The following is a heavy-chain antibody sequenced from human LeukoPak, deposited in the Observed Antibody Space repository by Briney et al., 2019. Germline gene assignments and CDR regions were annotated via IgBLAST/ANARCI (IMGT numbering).Heavy chain of an antibody. J-gene: IGHJ4*02. Sequence: SETLSLTCAVYGGSFSVYYWSWIRQPPGKGLEWIGEINHSGSTNYNPSLKSRVTISVDTSKNQFSLKLSSVTAADTAVYYCARGRDSSGWYLKYWGQGTLVTVSS. V-gene: IGHV4-34*01. D-gene: IGHD6-19*01. CDR2: INHSGST. CDR1: GGSFSVYY. CDR3: ARGRDSSGWYLKY.